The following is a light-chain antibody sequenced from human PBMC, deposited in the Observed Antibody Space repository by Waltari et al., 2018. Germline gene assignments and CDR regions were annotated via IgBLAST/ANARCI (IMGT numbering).Light chain of an antibody. CDR2: AAS. CDR1: QCISSY. Sequence: DIQMTQSPSSLSASVGDSVAITCRASQCISSYLNWYQQKPGKAPNLLIYAASSLQSWVPSRFSGSGSETDFTLTSSSLQPEEFATYYCQQSYSTPPSTFGQGTRLEIK. J-gene: IGKJ5*01. CDR3: QQSYSTPPST. V-gene: IGKV1-39*01.